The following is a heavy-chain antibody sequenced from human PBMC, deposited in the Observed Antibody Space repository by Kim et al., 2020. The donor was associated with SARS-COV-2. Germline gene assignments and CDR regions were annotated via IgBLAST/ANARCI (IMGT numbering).Heavy chain of an antibody. J-gene: IGHJ4*02. CDR3: ARLLCRGWFFDF. V-gene: IGHV4-39*01. D-gene: IGHD6-19*01. Sequence: YSNPSIGSRVTISIDTPKNLFSLKLGSVTAADTAMYYCARLLCRGWFFDFWGQGTLVTVSS.